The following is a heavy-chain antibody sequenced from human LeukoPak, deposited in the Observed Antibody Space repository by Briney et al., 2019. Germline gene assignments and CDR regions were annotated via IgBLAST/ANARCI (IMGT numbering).Heavy chain of an antibody. D-gene: IGHD6-19*01. J-gene: IGHJ4*02. V-gene: IGHV3-9*01. CDR3: AKGAIAVAGTFYFDY. CDR2: ISWNSGSI. Sequence: PGRSLRFSCAASGFTFDDYAMHWVRQAPGKGLEWVSGISWNSGSIGYADSVKGRFTIPRDNAKNSLYLQMNSLRAEDTALYYCAKGAIAVAGTFYFDYWGQGTLVTVSS. CDR1: GFTFDDYA.